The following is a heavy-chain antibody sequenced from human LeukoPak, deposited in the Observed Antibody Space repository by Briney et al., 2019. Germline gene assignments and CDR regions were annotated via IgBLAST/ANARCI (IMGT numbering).Heavy chain of an antibody. V-gene: IGHV3-74*01. CDR3: AREGSYYYYDSSGYYAGLFDY. CDR1: GFTFSSYW. D-gene: IGHD3-22*01. J-gene: IGHJ4*02. Sequence: GGSLRLSCAASGFTFSSYWMHWVRQAPGKGLVWVSRINSDGSSTRHADSVKGRFTISRDNAKNTLYLQMNSLRAEDTAVYYCAREGSYYYYDSSGYYAGLFDYWGQGTLVTVSS. CDR2: INSDGSST.